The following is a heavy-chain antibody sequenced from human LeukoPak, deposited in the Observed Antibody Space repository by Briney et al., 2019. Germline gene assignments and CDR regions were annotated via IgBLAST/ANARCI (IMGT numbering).Heavy chain of an antibody. D-gene: IGHD6-19*01. J-gene: IGHJ4*02. CDR3: AKTFSSGWRYFDY. V-gene: IGHV3-23*01. CDR1: GFTFSSYA. CDR2: ISGSGGST. Sequence: GGSLRLSCAASGFTFSSYAMSCFRQAPGKELEWGSAISGSGGSTYYADSVKGRFTISRDNSKNTLYLQMNSLRAEDTAVYYCAKTFSSGWRYFDYWGQGTLVSVSS.